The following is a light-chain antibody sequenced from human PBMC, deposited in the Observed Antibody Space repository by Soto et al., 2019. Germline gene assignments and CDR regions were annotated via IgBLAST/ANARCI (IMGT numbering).Light chain of an antibody. CDR2: AAS. V-gene: IGKV1-9*01. J-gene: IGKJ1*01. CDR1: QGIISY. Sequence: DIQLTQSPSFLSASVGDRVTITCRASQGIISYLAWYQQKPGKAPKLLIYAASTLQSGVPSRFSGSGSGTEFTLPISSLQPEDFATYYCQQLNSYPRTFGQGTKVEIK. CDR3: QQLNSYPRT.